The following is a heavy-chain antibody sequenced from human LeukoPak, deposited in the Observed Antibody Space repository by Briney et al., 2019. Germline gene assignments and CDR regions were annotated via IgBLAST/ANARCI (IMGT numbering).Heavy chain of an antibody. J-gene: IGHJ6*03. CDR1: GDTFTTDY. Sequence: ASVKDSCKASGDTFTTDYIHWVRQAPGQGPDGMGVSNPSGGSTTNAQKFQGRVTMTRDTSTSTVYMKLSSLRSEDTAIYYCARARGSGSYYGHDYYYYHYMDVWGKGTTVTVSS. CDR3: ARARGSGSYYGHDYYYYHYMDV. V-gene: IGHV1-46*01. D-gene: IGHD3-10*01. CDR2: SNPSGGST.